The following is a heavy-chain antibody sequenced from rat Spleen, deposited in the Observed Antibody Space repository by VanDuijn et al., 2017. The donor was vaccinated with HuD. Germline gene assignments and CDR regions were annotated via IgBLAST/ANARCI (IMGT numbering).Heavy chain of an antibody. CDR3: TRSTEGHY. Sequence: VQLKESGPGPVQPSQTLSLTCTVSGFSLTSYHVHWVRQPPGKGLEWMGVLWRGGSTTYNSTRKSRMGISRDTSKSQVFLKINSLQTDDTAIYFCTRSTEGHYWGQGVMVTVSS. V-gene: IGHV2S63*01. CDR1: GFSLTSYH. J-gene: IGHJ2*01. D-gene: IGHD1-11*01. CDR2: LWRGGST.